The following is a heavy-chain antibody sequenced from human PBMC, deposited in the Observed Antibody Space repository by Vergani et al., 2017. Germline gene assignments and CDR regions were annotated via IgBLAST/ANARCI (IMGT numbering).Heavy chain of an antibody. Sequence: EVQLVESGGGLVKPGGSLRLSCAASGFTFSNAWRNGVRQAPGKGMEWFGRIKNKTDGGTTDYAAPVKGRFTISRDYSNNTLYLQMNSLNTDDNAVYYCTTDWGYYYYYYMDVWGKGTTVTVSS. CDR2: IKNKTDGGTT. CDR1: GFTFSNAW. CDR3: TTDWGYYYYYYMDV. J-gene: IGHJ6*03. V-gene: IGHV3-15*07. D-gene: IGHD3-16*01.